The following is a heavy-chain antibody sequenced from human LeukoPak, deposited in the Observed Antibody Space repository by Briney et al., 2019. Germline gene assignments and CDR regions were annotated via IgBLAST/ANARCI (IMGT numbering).Heavy chain of an antibody. V-gene: IGHV3-23*01. CDR2: ISGRGGSI. J-gene: IGHJ4*02. CDR3: AKDRQYDFWSGYPYYFDY. Sequence: PGGSLTLSCAASGFTFSSYAMSWVRQAPGKGPEWVSAISGRGGSIYYADSVKGRFTISRDNSKNTLYLQMNSLRAEDTAVYYCAKDRQYDFWSGYPYYFDYWGQGTLVIVSS. CDR1: GFTFSSYA. D-gene: IGHD3-3*01.